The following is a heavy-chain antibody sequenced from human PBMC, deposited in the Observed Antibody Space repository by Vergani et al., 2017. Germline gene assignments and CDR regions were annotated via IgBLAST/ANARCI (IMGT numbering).Heavy chain of an antibody. CDR1: GGSISSSSYY. CDR2: IYYSGST. Sequence: QLQLQESGPGLVKPSETLSLTCTVSGGSISSSSYYWGWIRQPPGKGLEWIGSIYYSGSTYYNPSLKSRVTISVDKSKNQFSLKLSSVTAADTAVYYCVSPAPGGVYDYYGMDVWGQGTTVTVSS. V-gene: IGHV4-39*01. J-gene: IGHJ6*02. CDR3: VSPAPGGVYDYYGMDV. D-gene: IGHD2-8*02.